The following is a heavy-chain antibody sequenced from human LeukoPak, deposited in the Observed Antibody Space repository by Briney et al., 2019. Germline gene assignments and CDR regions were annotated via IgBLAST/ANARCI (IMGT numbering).Heavy chain of an antibody. D-gene: IGHD3-22*01. V-gene: IGHV3-23*01. CDR3: AKADYYDSNTYRAQFIQH. Sequence: GGSLRLSCAASGFTFGGYAMSWVRQAPGKGLEWVSVISGSGISTYNADSVKGRFTISRDNSKNTLHLQMNSLRAEDTAVYYCAKADYYDSNTYRAQFIQHWGQGTLVTVSS. CDR1: GFTFGGYA. CDR2: ISGSGIST. J-gene: IGHJ1*01.